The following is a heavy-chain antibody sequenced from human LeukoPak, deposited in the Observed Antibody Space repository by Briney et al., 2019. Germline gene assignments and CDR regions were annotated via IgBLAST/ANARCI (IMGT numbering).Heavy chain of an antibody. CDR1: GFTFSNYE. J-gene: IGHJ4*02. V-gene: IGHV3-48*03. Sequence: PGGSLRLSWAASGFTFSNYEMNWVRQPPGKGLEWVSYISSSGSTIYYADSVKGRFTISRDNAKNSLYLQMNSLRTEDTAVYYCASSTAIAYCGRGTLVTVSS. CDR3: ASSTAIAY. CDR2: ISSSGSTI.